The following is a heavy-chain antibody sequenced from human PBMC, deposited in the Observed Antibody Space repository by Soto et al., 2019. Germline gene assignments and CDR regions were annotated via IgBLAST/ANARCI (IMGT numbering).Heavy chain of an antibody. D-gene: IGHD2-21*02. CDR1: GGSISGYY. Sequence: SETLSLTCTVSGGSISGYYWSWIRQPPGKGLEWIGNVYYSGGAKYNPSVKIRVAISVDTSKNQFSLNLSSVTAADTAVYYCTRDGDGRMTTNPYYYYGMDVWGPGITVS. CDR3: TRDGDGRMTTNPYYYYGMDV. CDR2: VYYSGGA. V-gene: IGHV4-59*01. J-gene: IGHJ6*02.